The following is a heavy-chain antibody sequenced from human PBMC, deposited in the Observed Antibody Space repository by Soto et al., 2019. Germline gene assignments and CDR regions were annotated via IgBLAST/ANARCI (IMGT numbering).Heavy chain of an antibody. V-gene: IGHV4-34*01. Sequence: QVQLQQWGAGLLKPSETLSLTCAVYGGSLNNYSWSGFRQPPGKGLEWIGEINHSGSTKYNPSLKSRVTISVDTSKNQFSLKVSSVTAADTAVYYCARGQRSGYYYGWFDPWGQGTLVTVSS. J-gene: IGHJ5*02. D-gene: IGHD3-22*01. CDR3: ARGQRSGYYYGWFDP. CDR2: INHSGST. CDR1: GGSLNNYS.